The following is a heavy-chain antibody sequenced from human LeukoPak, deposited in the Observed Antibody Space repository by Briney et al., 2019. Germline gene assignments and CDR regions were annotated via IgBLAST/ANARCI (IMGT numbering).Heavy chain of an antibody. Sequence: PGGSLRLSCAASGFTFSSYAMSWVRQAPGKGLEWVSAISGSGGSTYYADSVKGRFTISRDNSKNALYLQMDSLRAEDTAVYYCARDRNFPAYYFDYWGQGALVTVSS. J-gene: IGHJ4*02. D-gene: IGHD1-14*01. V-gene: IGHV3-23*01. CDR2: ISGSGGST. CDR1: GFTFSSYA. CDR3: ARDRNFPAYYFDY.